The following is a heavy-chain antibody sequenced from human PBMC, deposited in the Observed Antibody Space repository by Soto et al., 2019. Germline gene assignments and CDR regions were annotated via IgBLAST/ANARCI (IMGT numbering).Heavy chain of an antibody. CDR3: ARDLDWAFDY. CDR1: GFRFRSYS. Sequence: AGGALKLSCVASGFRFRSYSLNLVRQAPGKGLEWVSYISGDSNIIDYADSVKGRFTISRDNDKKSLYLQMNSLRAEDTAVYFCARDLDWAFDYWGQGTLVTVSS. J-gene: IGHJ4*02. V-gene: IGHV3-48*01. D-gene: IGHD3-9*01. CDR2: ISGDSNII.